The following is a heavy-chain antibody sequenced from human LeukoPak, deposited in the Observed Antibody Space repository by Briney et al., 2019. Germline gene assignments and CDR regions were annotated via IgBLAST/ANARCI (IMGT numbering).Heavy chain of an antibody. CDR2: IIPIFGTA. D-gene: IGHD5-18*01. J-gene: IGHJ6*03. V-gene: IGHV1-69*01. Sequence: SVKVSCKASGGTFSSYAISWVRQAPGQGLEWMGGIIPIFGTANYAQKFQGRVTITADESTSTAYMELSSLRSEDTAVYYCARCQLWLNYYYYMDVWVKGTTVTVSS. CDR3: ARCQLWLNYYYYMDV. CDR1: GGTFSSYA.